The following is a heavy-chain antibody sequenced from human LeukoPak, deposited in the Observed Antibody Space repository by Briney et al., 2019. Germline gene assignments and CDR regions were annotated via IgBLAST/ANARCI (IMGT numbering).Heavy chain of an antibody. Sequence: GGSLRLSCAASGFTFSDDYMSWIRQAPGKGLEWVSYISSSGSTIHYADSVKGRFTISRDNAKNSLYLQMNSLRAEDTAVYYCARLPAYCSSTSCYYDYWGQGTLVTVSS. CDR3: ARLPAYCSSTSCYYDY. J-gene: IGHJ4*02. CDR1: GFTFSDDY. D-gene: IGHD2-2*01. V-gene: IGHV3-11*04. CDR2: ISSSGSTI.